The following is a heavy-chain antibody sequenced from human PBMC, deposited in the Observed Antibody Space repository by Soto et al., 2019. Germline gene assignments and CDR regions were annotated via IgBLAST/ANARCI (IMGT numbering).Heavy chain of an antibody. J-gene: IGHJ4*02. CDR2: IVPILGIA. CDR1: GGTFSSYT. D-gene: IGHD2-15*01. CDR3: ARLFCSGGSCYQTFDY. V-gene: IGHV1-69*02. Sequence: GASVKVSCKASGGTFSSYTISWVRQAPGQGLEWMGRIVPILGIANYAQKFQGRVTITADKSTSTAYMELSSLRSEDTAVYYCARLFCSGGSCYQTFDYWGQGSLVTVSS.